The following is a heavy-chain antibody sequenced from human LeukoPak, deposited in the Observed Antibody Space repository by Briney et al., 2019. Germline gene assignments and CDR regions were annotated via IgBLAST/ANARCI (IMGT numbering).Heavy chain of an antibody. CDR3: ATLRYCSSTSCYGGGDYYYYGMDV. CDR2: MNPNSGNT. Sequence: ASVKVSCKASGYTFTSYDINWVRQATGQGLEWMGWMNPNSGNTGYAQKFQGRVTMTRNTSISTAYMELSSLRSEDTAVYYCATLRYCSSTSCYGGGDYYYYGMDVWGQGTTVTVSS. CDR1: GYTFTSYD. J-gene: IGHJ6*02. D-gene: IGHD2-2*01. V-gene: IGHV1-8*01.